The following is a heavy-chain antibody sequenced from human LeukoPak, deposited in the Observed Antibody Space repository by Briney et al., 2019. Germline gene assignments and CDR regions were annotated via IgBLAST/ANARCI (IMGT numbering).Heavy chain of an antibody. V-gene: IGHV3-21*01. CDR3: ARDTAMAQKDY. Sequence: GGSLRLSCAASGFSFRSYWMHWVRQAPGKGLEWVSSISSSSSYIYYADSVKGRFTISRDNAKNSLYLQMNSLRAEDTAVYYCARDTAMAQKDYWGQGTLVTVSS. D-gene: IGHD5-18*01. CDR2: ISSSSSYI. CDR1: GFSFRSYW. J-gene: IGHJ4*02.